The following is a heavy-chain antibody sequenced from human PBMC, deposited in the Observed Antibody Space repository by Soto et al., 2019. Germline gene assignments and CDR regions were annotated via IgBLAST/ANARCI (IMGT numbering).Heavy chain of an antibody. CDR3: ARPSRSGWHLTHYGMDV. D-gene: IGHD6-19*01. Sequence: GESVNISRKGSGYSFTSYCIGWVRQMPGKGLEWMGIIYPGDSDTRYSPSFQGQVTISADKSISTAYLQWSSLKASVTAMYYCARPSRSGWHLTHYGMDVWGQGTTVTVSS. CDR1: GYSFTSYC. J-gene: IGHJ6*02. CDR2: IYPGDSDT. V-gene: IGHV5-51*01.